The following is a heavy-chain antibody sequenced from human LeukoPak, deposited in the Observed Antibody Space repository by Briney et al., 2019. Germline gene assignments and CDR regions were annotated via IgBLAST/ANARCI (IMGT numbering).Heavy chain of an antibody. V-gene: IGHV3-48*01. D-gene: IGHD3-3*01. Sequence: GGSLRLSCAASGFTFSSYSMNWVRQAPGKGLEWVSYISSSSSTIYYADSAKGRFTISRDNAKNSLYLQMNSLRAEDTAVYYCAREVGELQFLEWLYPIWGQGTLVTVSS. CDR1: GFTFSSYS. CDR3: AREVGELQFLEWLYPI. J-gene: IGHJ4*02. CDR2: ISSSSSTI.